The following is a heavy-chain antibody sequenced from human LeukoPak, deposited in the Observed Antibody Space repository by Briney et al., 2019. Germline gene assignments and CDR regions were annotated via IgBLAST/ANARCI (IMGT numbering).Heavy chain of an antibody. Sequence: AGESLKISCKGSGYSFTSYWIGWVRHMPGKGQEWMGIIYPSDSDTRYSPSFQGQVTISADKSISTAYLQWSSLKASDTAMYYSAKNNGGYDEGSGFDYWGQGTLVTVSS. J-gene: IGHJ4*02. CDR3: AKNNGGYDEGSGFDY. CDR1: GYSFTSYW. V-gene: IGHV5-51*01. CDR2: IYPSDSDT. D-gene: IGHD5-12*01.